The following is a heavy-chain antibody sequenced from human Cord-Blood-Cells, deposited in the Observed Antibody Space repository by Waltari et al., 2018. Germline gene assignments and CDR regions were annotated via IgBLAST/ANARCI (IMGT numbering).Heavy chain of an antibody. CDR2: IYHSGST. CDR1: GYSIRRGYY. V-gene: IGHV4-38-2*02. J-gene: IGHJ4*02. D-gene: IGHD3-3*01. CDR3: ARDKGDYDFWSGYYFDY. Sequence: QVQLQESGPGLVKPSETLSLTCPVSGYSIRRGYYWGWIRQPPGKGLEWIGSIYHSGSTYYNPSLKSRVTISVDTSKNQFSLKLSSVTAADTAVYYCARDKGDYDFWSGYYFDYWGQGTLVTVSS.